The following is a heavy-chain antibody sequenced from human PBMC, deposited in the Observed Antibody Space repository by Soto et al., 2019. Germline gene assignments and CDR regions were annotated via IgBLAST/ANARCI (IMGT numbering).Heavy chain of an antibody. D-gene: IGHD3-10*02. CDR2: IDNSGST. V-gene: IGHV4-31*03. J-gene: IGHJ4*02. Sequence: QVQLDESGPGLVQPSQTLSLSCTVSGASVSTGVYYWTWIRQHPGKGLEWIGYIDNSGSTYYNPSLTGRVDISVDTSKNEFSLNLQSLTAADTAFYYCAGAVSDFDVRHYRTSYFDQWGQGILVTVSS. CDR1: GASVSTGVYY. CDR3: AGAVSDFDVRHYRTSYFDQ.